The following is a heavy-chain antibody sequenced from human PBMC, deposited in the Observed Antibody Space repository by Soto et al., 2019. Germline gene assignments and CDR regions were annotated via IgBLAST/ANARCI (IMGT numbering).Heavy chain of an antibody. V-gene: IGHV1-69*08. Sequence: QVQLVQSGAEVKKPGSSVKVSCKASGGTFSSYTISWVRQAPGQGLEWMGRIIPILGIANYAQKFQGRVTITADKSTSTAYMKLSSLRSEDTAVYYCAREPGETGYYGMDVWGQGTTVTVSS. CDR2: IIPILGIA. CDR3: AREPGETGYYGMDV. J-gene: IGHJ6*02. CDR1: GGTFSSYT. D-gene: IGHD3-16*01.